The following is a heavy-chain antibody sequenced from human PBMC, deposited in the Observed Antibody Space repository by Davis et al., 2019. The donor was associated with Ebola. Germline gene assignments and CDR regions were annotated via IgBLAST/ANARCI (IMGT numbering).Heavy chain of an antibody. J-gene: IGHJ3*02. V-gene: IGHV3-9*03. CDR1: GFSFDDYA. Sequence: PGGSLRLSCVGSGFSFDDYAMHWVRQAPGKGLEWVSGISWNSGSIGYADSVRGRFTISRDNAKNSLSLQMNSLRAEDMAFYYCAKEVNSRAHSGAFDIWGQGTMVTVSS. CDR2: ISWNSGSI. CDR3: AKEVNSRAHSGAFDI. D-gene: IGHD3-10*01.